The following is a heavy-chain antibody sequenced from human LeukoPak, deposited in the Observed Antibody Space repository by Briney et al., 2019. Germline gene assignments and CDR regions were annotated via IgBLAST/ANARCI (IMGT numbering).Heavy chain of an antibody. CDR3: ATPQEYSSSPRGFDI. CDR1: GGSINSSSYY. D-gene: IGHD6-6*01. V-gene: IGHV4-39*01. J-gene: IGHJ3*02. CDR2: IYYRGST. Sequence: SETLCLTCTVSGGSINSSSYYWAWIRQPPGKGVEWIGSIYYRGSTYYNPSLKSRVTISVDTSKNQFSLKLSSVTAADTAVYYCATPQEYSSSPRGFDIWGQGTMVTVSS.